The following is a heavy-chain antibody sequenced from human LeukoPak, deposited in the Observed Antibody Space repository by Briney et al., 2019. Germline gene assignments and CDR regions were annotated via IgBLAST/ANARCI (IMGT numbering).Heavy chain of an antibody. CDR3: ARGARAGYNLEPFDY. CDR2: IYYSGST. J-gene: IGHJ4*02. Sequence: TSSETLSLTCTVSGGSISSYYWSWIRRPPGKGLEWIGYIYYSGSTKYNPSLKSRVTISVDTSKNQFSLKLRSVTAADTAVYYCARGARAGYNLEPFDYWGQGTLVTVSS. V-gene: IGHV4-59*08. D-gene: IGHD5-24*01. CDR1: GGSISSYY.